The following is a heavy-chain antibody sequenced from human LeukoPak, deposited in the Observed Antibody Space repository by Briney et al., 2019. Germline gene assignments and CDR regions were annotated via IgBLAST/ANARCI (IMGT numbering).Heavy chain of an antibody. CDR2: IYYSGST. D-gene: IGHD2-15*01. Sequence: SSETLSLTCTVSGGSISSGSYYWSWIRQPPGKGLEWIGYIYYSGSTNYNPSLKSRVTISVDTSKNQFSLKLSSVTAADTAVYYCARDRYSTLNDAFDIWGQGTMVTVSS. J-gene: IGHJ3*02. CDR1: GGSISSGSYY. V-gene: IGHV4-61*01. CDR3: ARDRYSTLNDAFDI.